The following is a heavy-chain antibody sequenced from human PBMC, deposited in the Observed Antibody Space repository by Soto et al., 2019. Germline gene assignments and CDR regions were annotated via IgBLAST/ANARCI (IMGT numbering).Heavy chain of an antibody. J-gene: IGHJ4*02. CDR1: GFTFDDYA. Sequence: GGSLRLSCAASGFTFDDYAMHWVRQAPGKGLEWVSGISWNSGSIGYADSVKGRFTISRDNAKNSLYLQMNSLRAEDTALYYCAKGLDIIWGSYRYTRGFDYWGQGTLVTVSS. D-gene: IGHD3-16*02. V-gene: IGHV3-9*01. CDR3: AKGLDIIWGSYRYTRGFDY. CDR2: ISWNSGSI.